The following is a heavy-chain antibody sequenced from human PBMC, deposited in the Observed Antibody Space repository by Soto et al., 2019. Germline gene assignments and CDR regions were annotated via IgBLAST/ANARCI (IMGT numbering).Heavy chain of an antibody. CDR3: AREXLFYDSDGFSWDDAFDI. J-gene: IGHJ3*02. CDR1: GGSLSGSAYS. V-gene: IGHV4-30-2*01. Sequence: PSETLSLTCAVSGGSLSGSAYSWSWIRQPPGKGLEWIGFIYQSGSTYYNPSLKSRVTMSLDRPKNQFSLKLSSVTAADTAVYYCAREXLFYDSDGFSWDDAFDIWGQGTMVTVSS. D-gene: IGHD3-22*01. CDR2: IYQSGST.